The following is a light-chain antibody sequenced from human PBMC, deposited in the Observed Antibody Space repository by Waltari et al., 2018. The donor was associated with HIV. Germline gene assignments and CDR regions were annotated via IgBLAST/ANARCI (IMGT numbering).Light chain of an antibody. CDR1: NVGSKG. CDR3: QVWDSSSDHRGV. J-gene: IGLJ3*02. Sequence: SYVVSQPPSVSVAPGQTARLTCEGNNVGSKGVHWYQKKPDQAPRLVIYYDRDRPSGIPERFSGSNCGNTATLTITSVEAGDEADYYCQVWDSSSDHRGVFGGGTKLTVL. CDR2: YDR. V-gene: IGLV3-21*04.